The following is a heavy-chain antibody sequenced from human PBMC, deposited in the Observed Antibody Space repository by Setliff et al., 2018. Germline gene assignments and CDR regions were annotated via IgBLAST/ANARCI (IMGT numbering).Heavy chain of an antibody. J-gene: IGHJ6*02. CDR2: ISGDGITI. CDR1: GFTFRKYW. Sequence: GGSLRLSCGASGFTFRKYWMYWVRQVPGKGLVWVARISGDGITIYYADSVRGRFTISRDNAKNSLYLQMNSLRAEDTALYYCARDGVFYAMDVWGRGTTVTVSS. D-gene: IGHD3-10*01. CDR3: ARDGVFYAMDV. V-gene: IGHV3-11*04.